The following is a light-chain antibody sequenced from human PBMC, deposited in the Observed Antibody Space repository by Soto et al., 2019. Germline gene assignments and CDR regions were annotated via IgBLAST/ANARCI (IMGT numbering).Light chain of an antibody. CDR3: QQRSNWPWT. CDR1: QSVSSY. V-gene: IGKV3-11*01. J-gene: IGKJ1*01. CDR2: DAS. Sequence: EIVLTQSPATLSLSPGERATLSWRASQSVSSYLAWYQQKPGQAPRLLIYDASNRATGIPARFSGSGSGTDFTLTISSLEPEDFAVYYCQQRSNWPWTFGQGTK.